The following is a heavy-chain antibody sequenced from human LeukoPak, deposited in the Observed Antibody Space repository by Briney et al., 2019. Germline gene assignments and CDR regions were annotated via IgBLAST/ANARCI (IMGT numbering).Heavy chain of an antibody. D-gene: IGHD6-19*01. J-gene: IGHJ5*02. CDR1: GFTVSSNY. CDR3: AGAAVAVDWFDP. CDR2: TYSGGST. Sequence: GGSLRLSCAASGFTVSSNYMRWVRQAPGKGLEWVSVTYSGGSTYYADSVKGRFTISRDDSKNTLYLQMNNRRTDDAAAYYWAGAAVAVDWFDPWVQGSLVSV. V-gene: IGHV3-66*02.